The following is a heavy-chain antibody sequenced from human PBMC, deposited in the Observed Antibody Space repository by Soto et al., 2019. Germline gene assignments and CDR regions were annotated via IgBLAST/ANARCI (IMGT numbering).Heavy chain of an antibody. V-gene: IGHV2-5*02. CDR2: IFWDDDK. CDR1: GFSLTTSGVG. CDR3: AHRILRTVFGLVTTTAIYFDF. D-gene: IGHD3-3*01. Sequence: QITLNESGPTVVKPAETLTLTCTFSGFSLTTSGVGVGWIRQSPGKAPEWLALIFWDDDKSYSASLKSRLTITKDTSKDQVVLTMARMDPADTATYYCAHRILRTVFGLVTTTAIYFDFWGQGTPVVVSS. J-gene: IGHJ4*02.